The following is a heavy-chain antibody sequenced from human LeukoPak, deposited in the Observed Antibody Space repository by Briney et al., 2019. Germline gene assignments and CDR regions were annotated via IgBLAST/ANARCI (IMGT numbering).Heavy chain of an antibody. V-gene: IGHV4-38-2*02. Sequence: SETLSLTCTVSGYSITSAYYWGWIRQPPGKGLEWIGSIYHSGSAYYNPSLKSRVTISVDTSKNQFSLKLSSVTAADTAVYYCARDRDYGSGSLYYFDYWGQGTLVTVSS. D-gene: IGHD3-10*01. CDR3: ARDRDYGSGSLYYFDY. CDR2: IYHSGSA. CDR1: GYSITSAYY. J-gene: IGHJ4*02.